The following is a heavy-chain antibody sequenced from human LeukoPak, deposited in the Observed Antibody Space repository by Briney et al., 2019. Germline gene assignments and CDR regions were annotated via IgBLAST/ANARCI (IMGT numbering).Heavy chain of an antibody. CDR3: ARFDLDIVASAFDY. CDR1: GYSFTNIW. Sequence: GESLKISCKGSGYSFTNIWIGWVRQMPGKGLEWMGIIYPGDSDTRYSPSFQGQVTISADKSISTAYLQWSSLKASDTAMYYCARFDLDIVASAFDYWGQGTLVTVSS. V-gene: IGHV5-51*01. D-gene: IGHD5-12*01. J-gene: IGHJ4*02. CDR2: IYPGDSDT.